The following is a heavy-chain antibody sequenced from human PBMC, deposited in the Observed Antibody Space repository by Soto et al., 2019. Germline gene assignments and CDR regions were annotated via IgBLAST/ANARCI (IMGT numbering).Heavy chain of an antibody. D-gene: IGHD6-13*01. CDR3: ARIGVAAADDNDAFDI. V-gene: IGHV2-70*11. CDR2: IDWDDDK. Sequence: SGPTLVNPTQTLTLTCTFSAFSLSTSGMCVSWIRQPPGKALEWLARIDWDDDKYYSTSLKTRLTISKDTSKNQVVLTMTNMDPVDTATYYCARIGVAAADDNDAFDIWGQGTMVTVSS. CDR1: AFSLSTSGMC. J-gene: IGHJ3*02.